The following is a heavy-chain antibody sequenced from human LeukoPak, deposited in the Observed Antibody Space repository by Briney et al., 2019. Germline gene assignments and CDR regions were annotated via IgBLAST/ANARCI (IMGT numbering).Heavy chain of an antibody. D-gene: IGHD3-22*01. V-gene: IGHV3-66*01. CDR3: ARDLSFSGYHFY. CDR1: GFNFISYW. Sequence: PGGSLRLSCAASGFNFISYWMSWVRQAPGKGLEWVSVIYSGGSTYYADSVKGRFTISRDNSKNALYLQMNSLRAEDTAVYYCARDLSFSGYHFYWGQGTLVTVSS. CDR2: IYSGGST. J-gene: IGHJ4*02.